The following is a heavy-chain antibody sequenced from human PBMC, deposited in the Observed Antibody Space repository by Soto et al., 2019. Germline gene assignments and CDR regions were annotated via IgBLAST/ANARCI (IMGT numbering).Heavy chain of an antibody. D-gene: IGHD6-19*01. Sequence: PSETLSLTCTVSGGSISTYYWSWIRQPPGKGLEWIGYIYYSGSTKYNPSLKSRVTISVDTSKNQFSLKLNSVTAADTAVYYCAWQWLSYAFDIWSQGTKVTVSS. CDR2: IYYSGST. J-gene: IGHJ3*02. CDR1: GGSISTYY. CDR3: AWQWLSYAFDI. V-gene: IGHV4-59*01.